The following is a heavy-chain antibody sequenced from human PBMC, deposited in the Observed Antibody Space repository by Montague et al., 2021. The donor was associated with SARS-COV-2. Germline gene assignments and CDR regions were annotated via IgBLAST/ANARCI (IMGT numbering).Heavy chain of an antibody. D-gene: IGHD1-26*01. Sequence: TLSLTCTVSGGSISSDSHNWSCIRQPAGKGLERIGRIDTSGNTKYISSLKSRVTISVDTSKNQFSLKLSSVTAADTAVYYCARRIDYYGIDVWGQGTTVTVSS. CDR2: IDTSGNT. J-gene: IGHJ6*02. CDR1: GGSISSDSHN. V-gene: IGHV4-61*02. CDR3: ARRIDYYGIDV.